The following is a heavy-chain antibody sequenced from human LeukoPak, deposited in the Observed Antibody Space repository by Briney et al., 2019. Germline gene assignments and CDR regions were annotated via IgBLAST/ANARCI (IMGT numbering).Heavy chain of an antibody. V-gene: IGHV3-74*01. CDR2: INTDGSST. J-gene: IGHJ3*02. D-gene: IGHD1-26*01. Sequence: GGSLRLSCAASGFTFSSYWMHWVRQAPGKGLVWVSRINTDGSSTSYADSVKGRFTISRDNAKNTLYLQMNSLRAEDTAVYYCARARWDYAFDIWGQGTMVTVSS. CDR3: ARARWDYAFDI. CDR1: GFTFSSYW.